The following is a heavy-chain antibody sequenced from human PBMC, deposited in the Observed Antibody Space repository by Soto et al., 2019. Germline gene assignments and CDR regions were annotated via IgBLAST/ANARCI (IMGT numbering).Heavy chain of an antibody. J-gene: IGHJ4*02. V-gene: IGHV1-69*01. D-gene: IGHD3-22*01. CDR1: GGTFSRHA. CDR2: IIPIFGTA. Sequence: QVQLVQSGAEVRKPGSSVKVSCKASGGTFSRHAISWVRQAPGQGLEWMGGIIPIFGTANHAQKFQGRVTIIADESTSTGYKELSSLRSEDTAMYYCARGWGYDSNDYYYAYWGQGTLVIVSS. CDR3: ARGWGYDSNDYYYAY.